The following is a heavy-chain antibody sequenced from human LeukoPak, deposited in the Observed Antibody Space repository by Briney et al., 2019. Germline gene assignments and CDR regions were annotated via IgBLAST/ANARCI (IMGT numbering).Heavy chain of an antibody. CDR2: ISAYNSNT. CDR3: AMGVLEWFPFDY. V-gene: IGHV1-18*01. CDR1: GYTFTSYG. J-gene: IGHJ4*02. Sequence: ASVKVSCKASGYTFTSYGISWVRQAPGQGLEWVGWISAYNSNTNYAQKLQGRVTMTTDTSTSTAYMELRSLRSDDTAVYYCAMGVLEWFPFDYWGQGTLVTVSS. D-gene: IGHD3-3*01.